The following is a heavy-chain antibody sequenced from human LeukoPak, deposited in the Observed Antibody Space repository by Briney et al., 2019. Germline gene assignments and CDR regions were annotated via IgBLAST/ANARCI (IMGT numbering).Heavy chain of an antibody. CDR3: ARTITMIVEIEYYFDY. J-gene: IGHJ4*02. CDR2: IYYSGNT. V-gene: IGHV4-59*01. D-gene: IGHD3-22*01. Sequence: PSETLSLTCTVSGGSISNYYWSWNRQPPGKGLEWIGYIYYSGNTNYNPSLKSRVTISVDTSKNQFSLKLSSVTVADTAVYYCARTITMIVEIEYYFDYWGQGTLVTVSS. CDR1: GGSISNYY.